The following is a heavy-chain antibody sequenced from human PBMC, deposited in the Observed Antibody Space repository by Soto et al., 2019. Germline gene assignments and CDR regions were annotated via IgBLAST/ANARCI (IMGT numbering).Heavy chain of an antibody. J-gene: IGHJ4*02. D-gene: IGHD3-10*01. CDR3: ARDFLVPDVIWFGELVDY. Sequence: GGSLRLSCAASGFTFSSYSMNWVRQAPGKGLEWVSSISSSSSYIYYADSVKGRFTISRDNAKNSLYLQMNSLRAEDTAVYYCARDFLVPDVIWFGELVDYWGQGTLVTVSS. CDR1: GFTFSSYS. V-gene: IGHV3-21*01. CDR2: ISSSSSYI.